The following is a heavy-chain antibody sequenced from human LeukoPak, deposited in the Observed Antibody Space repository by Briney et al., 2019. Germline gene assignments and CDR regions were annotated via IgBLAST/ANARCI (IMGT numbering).Heavy chain of an antibody. J-gene: IGHJ4*02. CDR3: IKNTRTPTY. CDR2: ISGSTTDT. CDR1: GFTFSDNY. V-gene: IGHV3-11*06. Sequence: GGSLRLSCAASGFTFSDNYMSWIRQAPGRGLEWVSYISGSTTDTNYADSVRGRFTVSRDNAKNALYLQVDSLTVEDTAIYYCIKNTRTPTYWGQGVLVTVSS. D-gene: IGHD1-14*01.